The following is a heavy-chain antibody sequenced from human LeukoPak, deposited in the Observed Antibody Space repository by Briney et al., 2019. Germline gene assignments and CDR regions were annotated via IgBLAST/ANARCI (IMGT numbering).Heavy chain of an antibody. J-gene: IGHJ4*02. Sequence: SQTLPLTCSVSGGSISSGSYYWSWIRQPAGKGLEWIGRIYTSGSTNYNPSLKSRVTISVDTSKNQFSLKLSSVTAADTAVYYCAREGRYCSGGSCPIDYWGQGTLVTVSS. CDR1: GGSISSGSYY. V-gene: IGHV4-61*02. D-gene: IGHD2-15*01. CDR2: IYTSGST. CDR3: AREGRYCSGGSCPIDY.